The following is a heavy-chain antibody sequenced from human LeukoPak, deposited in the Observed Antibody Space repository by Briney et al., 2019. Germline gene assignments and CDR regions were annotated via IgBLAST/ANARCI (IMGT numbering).Heavy chain of an antibody. V-gene: IGHV4-38-2*01. Sequence: SETLSLTCAVSGYSISSGYYWGWIRQPPGKGLEWIGSIYHSGSTYYNPSLKSRVTISVDTSKNQFSLKLSSVTAADTAVYYCARGSSTSPGYYWGQGTLVTVSS. CDR2: IYHSGST. J-gene: IGHJ4*02. CDR3: ARGSSTSPGYY. CDR1: GYSISSGYY. D-gene: IGHD2-2*01.